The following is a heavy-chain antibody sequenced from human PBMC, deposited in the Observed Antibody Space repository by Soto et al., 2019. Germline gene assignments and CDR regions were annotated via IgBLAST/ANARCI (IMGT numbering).Heavy chain of an antibody. CDR2: IYYSGST. CDR1: GGSISSYY. J-gene: IGHJ2*01. Sequence: QVQLQESGPGLVKPSETLSLTCTVSGGSISSYYWSWIRQPPGKGLEWIGYIYYSGSTNYNRSHQSRVTISVHTSKNHFSLKLSSVTAADTAVYYCASRREGYYDSSGYYGVDWYFALWGRGTLVTVSS. V-gene: IGHV4-59*08. D-gene: IGHD3-22*01. CDR3: ASRREGYYDSSGYYGVDWYFAL.